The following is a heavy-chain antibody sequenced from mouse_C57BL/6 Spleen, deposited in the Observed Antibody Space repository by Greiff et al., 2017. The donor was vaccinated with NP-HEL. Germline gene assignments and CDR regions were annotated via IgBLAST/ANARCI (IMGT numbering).Heavy chain of an antibody. D-gene: IGHD1-1*02. CDR1: GFTFSDYG. CDR3: ARTGSHYAMDY. Sequence: DVMLVESGGGLVKPGGSLKLSCAASGFTFSDYGMNWVRQAPEKGLEWVAYISSGSSTIYYADTVTGRITISRDNAKNTLFLQLTSLRSDDTARYYCARTGSHYAMDYWGQGTSVTVSS. V-gene: IGHV5-17*01. CDR2: ISSGSSTI. J-gene: IGHJ4*01.